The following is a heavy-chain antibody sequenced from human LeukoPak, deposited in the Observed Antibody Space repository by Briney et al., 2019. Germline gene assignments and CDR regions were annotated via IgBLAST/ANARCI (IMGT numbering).Heavy chain of an antibody. CDR2: INPNSGGT. V-gene: IGHV1-2*02. J-gene: IGHJ4*02. CDR1: GYTFTGYY. Sequence: ASVRVSCTASGYTFTGYYMHWVRQAPGQGLEWMGWINPNSGGTNYAQKFQGRITITRDTSISTAYMELSRLRSDDTAVYYCARAADNWNYGDYWGQGTLVTVSS. D-gene: IGHD1-7*01. CDR3: ARAADNWNYGDY.